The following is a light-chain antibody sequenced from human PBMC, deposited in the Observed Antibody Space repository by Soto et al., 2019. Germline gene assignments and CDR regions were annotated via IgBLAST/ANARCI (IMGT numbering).Light chain of an antibody. J-gene: IGLJ1*01. Sequence: QSVLTQPASVSGSPGQSITISCTGTSSDIDAYNYVSWYQQHPGKAPKLMIYDVSNRPSGISNRFSGSKSGNAASLTISGPQAEDEADYYCSSYTTSSNYVFGTGTNVTVL. CDR1: SSDIDAYNY. CDR3: SSYTTSSNYV. CDR2: DVS. V-gene: IGLV2-14*01.